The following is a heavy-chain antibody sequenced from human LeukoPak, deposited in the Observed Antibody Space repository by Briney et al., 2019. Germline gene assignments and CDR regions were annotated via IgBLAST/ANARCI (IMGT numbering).Heavy chain of an antibody. CDR2: INPNSGGT. CDR1: GYTFTGYY. D-gene: IGHD3-3*01. Sequence: GASVKVSCKASGYTFTGYYMHWVRQAPGQGLEWMGWINPNSGGTNYAQKFQGRVTMTRDTSISTAYMELSRLRSDDTAVYYCAGSIPWSGYYIQTNWFDPWGQGTLVTVSS. V-gene: IGHV1-2*02. J-gene: IGHJ5*02. CDR3: AGSIPWSGYYIQTNWFDP.